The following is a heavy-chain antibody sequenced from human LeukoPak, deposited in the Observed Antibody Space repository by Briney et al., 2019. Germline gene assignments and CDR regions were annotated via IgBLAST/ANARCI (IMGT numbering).Heavy chain of an antibody. CDR2: IYYSGST. V-gene: IGHV4-59*01. CDR3: ARDRYYGGNYNDAFDI. Sequence: SETLSLTCTVSGGSISSYYWSWIRQPPGKGLEWIGYIYYSGSTNYNPSLKSRVTISVDTSKNQFSLKLSSVTAADTAVYYCARDRYYGGNYNDAFDIWGQGTMVTVSS. CDR1: GGSISSYY. J-gene: IGHJ3*02. D-gene: IGHD4-23*01.